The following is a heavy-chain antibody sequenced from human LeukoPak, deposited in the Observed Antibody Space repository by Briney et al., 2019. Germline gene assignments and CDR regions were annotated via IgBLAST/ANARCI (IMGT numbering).Heavy chain of an antibody. J-gene: IGHJ3*02. D-gene: IGHD5-18*01. CDR1: GFSLSTPGVG. CDR3: AHSTYDTYGYCAFDI. V-gene: IGHV2-5*01. CDR2: IYWNDDK. Sequence: SAPTLLNPTQTLTLTCNFTGFSLSTPGVGLVWIRQPPGKALDWLALIYWNDDKRYSPSLQNRLTITKDTSENQVVLTLTNMDPLDTATYYCAHSTYDTYGYCAFDIWGQGTVVTVSS.